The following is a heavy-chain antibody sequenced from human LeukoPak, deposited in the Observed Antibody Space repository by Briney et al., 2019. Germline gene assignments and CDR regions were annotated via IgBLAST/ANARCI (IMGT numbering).Heavy chain of an antibody. Sequence: GGSLRLSCAASGLTSRFAFSDYYMSWIRQAPGKGLEWLSFISSSGDIVYYADSVRGRFTISRDNAKNTLYLQMNSLRAEDTAVYYCARANYYGSGSYFDPWGQGTLVTVSS. CDR2: ISSSGDIV. CDR1: GLTSRFAFSDYY. J-gene: IGHJ5*02. D-gene: IGHD3-10*01. V-gene: IGHV3-11*04. CDR3: ARANYYGSGSYFDP.